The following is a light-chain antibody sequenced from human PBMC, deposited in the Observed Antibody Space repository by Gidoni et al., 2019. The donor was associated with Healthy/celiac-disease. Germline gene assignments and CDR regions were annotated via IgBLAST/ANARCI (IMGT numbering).Light chain of an antibody. V-gene: IGLV3-1*01. CDR3: QAWDSSTVV. Sequence: SSELPQPPSVSVSPGQTASITCSGDKLGDKYACWYQQKPGQSPVLVIYQDSKRPSGIPERFSGSNSGNTATLTISGTQAMDEADYYCQAWDSSTVVFGGGTKLTV. CDR1: KLGDKY. J-gene: IGLJ2*01. CDR2: QDS.